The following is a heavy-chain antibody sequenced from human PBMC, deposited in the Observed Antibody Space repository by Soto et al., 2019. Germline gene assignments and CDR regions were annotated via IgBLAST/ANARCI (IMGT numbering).Heavy chain of an antibody. Sequence: EVQLLESGGDLVQPGGSLRLSCAASGFTFIAYAMSWVRQSPGKGLEWVSSIPGGDVRTDYADSVKGRFPISRDNSKNTLYLDMSSLRAEDSALYYCAGRFGYYVRFFDYWGQGALVTVSS. CDR2: IPGGDVRT. J-gene: IGHJ4*02. D-gene: IGHD4-17*01. CDR1: GFTFIAYA. V-gene: IGHV3-23*01. CDR3: AGRFGYYVRFFDY.